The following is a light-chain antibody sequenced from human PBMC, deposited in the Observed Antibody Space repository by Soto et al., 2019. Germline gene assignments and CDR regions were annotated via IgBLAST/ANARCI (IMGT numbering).Light chain of an antibody. CDR2: GTS. CDR3: QQYYNWPGT. Sequence: EIVMTQSPATLSVSPGERATLTCRASQSINRNLAWFQQKPGQAPRLLIYGTSTRATGFPARFSGSGSGTEFTLTISSLQSEDFAVYYCQQYYNWPGTFGQGTKVEIK. V-gene: IGKV3-15*01. J-gene: IGKJ1*01. CDR1: QSINRN.